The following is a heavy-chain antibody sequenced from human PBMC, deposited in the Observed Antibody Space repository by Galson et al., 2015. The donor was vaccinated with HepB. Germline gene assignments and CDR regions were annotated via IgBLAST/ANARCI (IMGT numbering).Heavy chain of an antibody. J-gene: IGHJ4*02. D-gene: IGHD6-13*01. CDR3: AREAAAGGGDY. CDR1: GYTFTSYY. Sequence: SVKVSCKASGYTFTSYYMHWVRQAPGQGLEWMGIINPSGGSTSYAQKFQGRVTLTRDTSTSTVYMELSSLRSEDTAVYYCAREAAAGGGDYWGQGTLVTVSS. V-gene: IGHV1-46*01. CDR2: INPSGGST.